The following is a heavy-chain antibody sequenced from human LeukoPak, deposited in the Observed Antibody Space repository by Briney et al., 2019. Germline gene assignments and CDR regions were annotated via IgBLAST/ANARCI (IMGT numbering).Heavy chain of an antibody. V-gene: IGHV4-59*01. CDR2: IYYSGST. J-gene: IGHJ4*02. CDR3: ARIEGFYCSSTSCPLDY. D-gene: IGHD2-2*01. Sequence: PSETLSLTRTVSGGSISSYYWSWIRQPPGKGLEWIGYIYYSGSTNYNPSLKSRVTISVDTSKNQFSLKLSSVTAADTAVYYCARIEGFYCSSTSCPLDYWGQGTLVTVSS. CDR1: GGSISSYY.